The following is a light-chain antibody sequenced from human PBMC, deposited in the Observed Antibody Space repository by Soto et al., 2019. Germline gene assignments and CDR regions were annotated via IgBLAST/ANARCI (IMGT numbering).Light chain of an antibody. CDR2: DVN. Sequence: QSVLNQPASVFGCPGQSITISFTGNSRDIGAYNFVSWYQQHPGKAPKLMLYDVNIRPSGVSNRFSGSKSGNTASLTISGLQAEDEADYYCTSWTTSTTMIFGGGTKVTVL. CDR1: SRDIGAYNF. J-gene: IGLJ2*01. V-gene: IGLV2-14*03. CDR3: TSWTTSTTMI.